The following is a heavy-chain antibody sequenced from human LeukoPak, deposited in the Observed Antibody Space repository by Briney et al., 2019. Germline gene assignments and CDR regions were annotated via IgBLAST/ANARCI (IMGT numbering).Heavy chain of an antibody. CDR2: IYSGGST. J-gene: IGHJ4*02. CDR3: ARTQYSSGWKGIDY. D-gene: IGHD6-19*01. V-gene: IGHV3-66*01. CDR1: GFTVSSNY. Sequence: PGGSLRLSCAASGFTVSSNYMSWVRQAPGKGLEWVSVIYSGGSTYYADSVKGRFTISRDNAKNSLYLQMNSLRAEDTAVYYCARTQYSSGWKGIDYWGQGTLVTVSS.